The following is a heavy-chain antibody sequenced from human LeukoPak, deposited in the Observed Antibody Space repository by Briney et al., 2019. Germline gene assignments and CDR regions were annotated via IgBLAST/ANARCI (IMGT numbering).Heavy chain of an antibody. CDR3: ASRFYSSGYYYGY. CDR2: IKQDGSEK. D-gene: IGHD3-22*01. CDR1: GFTLSSYW. Sequence: GGSLRLSCAASGFTLSSYWMSWVRHPPGKVLEWVANIKQDGSEKYYVGSVKGRFTISRDNAKNSLYLQMNSLRAEDTAVYYCASRFYSSGYYYGYWGQGTLVTVSS. V-gene: IGHV3-7*01. J-gene: IGHJ4*02.